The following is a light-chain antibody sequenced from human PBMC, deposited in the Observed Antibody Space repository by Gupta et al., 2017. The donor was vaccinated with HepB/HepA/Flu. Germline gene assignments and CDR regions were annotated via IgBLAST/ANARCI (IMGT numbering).Light chain of an antibody. V-gene: IGLV2-14*03. CDR2: DVS. CDR3: SSFTTSSTLDSV. J-gene: IGLJ1*01. Sequence: QSALTQPASVSGSPGQSITISCTGTSNDVGGYNYVSWYQQHPGKAPKLMIYDVSKRPSGVSNRFSGSKSGNTASLIISGLQAEDEADYYCSSFTTSSTLDSVFGTGTKVTVL. CDR1: SNDVGGYNY.